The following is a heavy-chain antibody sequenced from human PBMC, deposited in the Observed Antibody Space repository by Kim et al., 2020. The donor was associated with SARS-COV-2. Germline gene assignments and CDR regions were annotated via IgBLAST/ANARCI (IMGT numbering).Heavy chain of an antibody. Sequence: SETLSLTCTVSGDSISSRKYFWGWIRQPPGKGLEWIGSIYFSGSTYYNPSLKSRVIISVDTSKNQFSLKLTSVTAADTAVYDCARPEGEGDNLDEFDFWG. CDR3: ARPEGEGDNLDEFDF. D-gene: IGHD3-3*01. V-gene: IGHV4-39*01. CDR1: GDSISSRKYF. J-gene: IGHJ3*01. CDR2: IYFSGST.